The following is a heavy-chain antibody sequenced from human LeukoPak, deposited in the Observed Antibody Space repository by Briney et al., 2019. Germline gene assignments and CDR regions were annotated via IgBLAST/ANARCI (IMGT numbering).Heavy chain of an antibody. D-gene: IGHD2-2*01. V-gene: IGHV3-20*04. CDR1: GFTFDDYG. J-gene: IGHJ6*03. CDR3: ARVRSRDYYYMDV. CDR2: INWNGGST. Sequence: GGSLRLSCAASGFTFDDYGMSWVRQAPGKRPEGVSGINWNGGSTGYADSVKGRFTISRDNAKNSLYLQMNSLRAEDTALYYCARVRSRDYYYMDVWGKGTTVTVSS.